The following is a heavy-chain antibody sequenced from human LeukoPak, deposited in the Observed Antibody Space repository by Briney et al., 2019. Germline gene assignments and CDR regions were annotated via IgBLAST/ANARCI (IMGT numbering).Heavy chain of an antibody. D-gene: IGHD1-26*01. CDR1: GFTFTNSA. CDR2: IVVGSGNT. J-gene: IGHJ6*02. Sequence: TSVRVSCKASGFTFTNSAMQWVRQARGQPLEWIGWIVVGSGNTNHAQKFQERVTITRDMSTSTAYMELSSLRAEDTAVYYCAKDVRVGGGGMDVWGQGTPVTVSS. CDR3: AKDVRVGGGGMDV. V-gene: IGHV1-58*02.